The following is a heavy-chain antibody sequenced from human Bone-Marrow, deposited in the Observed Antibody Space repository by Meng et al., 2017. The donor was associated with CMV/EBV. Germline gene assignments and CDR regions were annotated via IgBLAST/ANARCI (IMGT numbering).Heavy chain of an antibody. D-gene: IGHD3-3*01. V-gene: IGHV4-34*01. CDR1: GGSFSGYY. Sequence: GSLRLSCAVYGGSFSGYYWSWIRQPPGKGLEWIGEINHSGSTNYNPSLKSRVTISVDTSKNQFSLKLSSVTAADTAVYYCARNLEWSSYLGWVDPWGQGTLVTVSS. J-gene: IGHJ5*02. CDR2: INHSGST. CDR3: ARNLEWSSYLGWVDP.